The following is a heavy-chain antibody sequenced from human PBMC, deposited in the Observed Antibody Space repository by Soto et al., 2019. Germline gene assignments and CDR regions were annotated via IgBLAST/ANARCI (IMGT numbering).Heavy chain of an antibody. CDR2: IFHSGST. Sequence: PSETLSLTCVVSSCSINSIKWWSWFRQPPGKRLEWIGEIFHSGSTNYNPSLKSRVTFSVDKSKNQFSLKLNSLTAADTAVYFCARAFSGDYYGGAFFDSWCPGLLVTVSS. CDR3: ARAFSGDYYGGAFFDS. V-gene: IGHV4-4*02. D-gene: IGHD4-17*01. CDR1: SCSINSIKW. J-gene: IGHJ4*02.